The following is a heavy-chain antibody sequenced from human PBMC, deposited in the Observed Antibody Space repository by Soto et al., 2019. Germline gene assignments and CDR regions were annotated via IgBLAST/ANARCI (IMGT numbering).Heavy chain of an antibody. J-gene: IGHJ4*01. V-gene: IGHV2-5*02. Sequence: SGPTLVNPTQTLTLTCTFSGFSLCTSGVGVGWIRQPPGKALEWLVLIYWDDDKRYSPSLKSRLTITKDTSTNQVVLTMTNMDPVDTATYYCAHSFNSGAFDYWGQGTLVTVSS. CDR1: GFSLCTSGVG. D-gene: IGHD6-19*01. CDR3: AHSFNSGAFDY. CDR2: IYWDDDK.